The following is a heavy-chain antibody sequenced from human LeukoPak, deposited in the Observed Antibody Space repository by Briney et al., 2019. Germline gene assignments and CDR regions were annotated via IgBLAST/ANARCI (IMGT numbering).Heavy chain of an antibody. J-gene: IGHJ4*02. D-gene: IGHD3-10*01. CDR3: ARDFTVRGVINSLPDY. CDR1: GFTFSSYA. V-gene: IGHV3-30-3*01. Sequence: GRFLRLSCAASGFTFSSYAMHWVRQAPGKGLEWVAVISYDGSNKYYADSVKGRFTISRDNSKNTLYLQMNSLRAEDTAVYYCARDFTVRGVINSLPDYWGQGTLVTVSS. CDR2: ISYDGSNK.